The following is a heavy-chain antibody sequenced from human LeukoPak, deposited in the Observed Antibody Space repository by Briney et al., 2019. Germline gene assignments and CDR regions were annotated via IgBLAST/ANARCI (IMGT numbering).Heavy chain of an antibody. CDR3: AREASDSSGYLYYYMDV. J-gene: IGHJ6*03. CDR1: GFTFSSYA. Sequence: GGSLRLSCAASGFTFSSYAMHWVRQAPGKGLEWVAVISYDGSNKYYADSVKGRFTISRDNSKNTLYLQMNSLRAEDTAVYYCAREASDSSGYLYYYMDVWGKGTTVTVSS. V-gene: IGHV3-30*04. D-gene: IGHD3-22*01. CDR2: ISYDGSNK.